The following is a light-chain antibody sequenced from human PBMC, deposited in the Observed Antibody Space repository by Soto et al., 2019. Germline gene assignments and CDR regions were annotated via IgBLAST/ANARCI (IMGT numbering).Light chain of an antibody. V-gene: IGKV1-5*03. CDR1: QSFTGS. CDR2: AAS. Sequence: DIQMTQSPSTLSASVGDRVTITCRASQSFTGSLAWYQQKPGKAPKLLIYAASTLESGVPSRFSGSGSGTEFPLTISSLQSDDFATYYCQQYNFYWTFGQGTKVEIK. CDR3: QQYNFYWT. J-gene: IGKJ1*01.